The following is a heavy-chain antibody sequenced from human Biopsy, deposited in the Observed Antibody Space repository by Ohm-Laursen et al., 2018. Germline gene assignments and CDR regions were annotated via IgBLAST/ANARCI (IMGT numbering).Heavy chain of an antibody. D-gene: IGHD3-9*01. V-gene: IGHV1-69*06. CDR1: GGTFSNYG. CDR3: ATKLTGYFHH. J-gene: IGHJ1*01. CDR2: NIPILGTG. Sequence: SVKVSCNAPGGTFSNYGVNWVRQAPGQGLEWLGGNIPILGTGNYAQKFQDRVTVAADTTTSTATMELRSLRSDDTAMYYCATKLTGYFHHWGQGTLVIVSS.